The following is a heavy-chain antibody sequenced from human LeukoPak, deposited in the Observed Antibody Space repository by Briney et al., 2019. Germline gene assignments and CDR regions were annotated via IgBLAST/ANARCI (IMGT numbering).Heavy chain of an antibody. CDR3: AISYYDFWSGYYYFDY. CDR1: GGTFSSYA. CDR2: IIPIFGTA. D-gene: IGHD3-3*01. V-gene: IGHV1-69*13. J-gene: IGHJ4*02. Sequence: SVKVSCKASGGTFSSYAISWVRQAPGQGLEWMGGIIPIFGTANYAQKFQGRVTITADESTSTAYMELSSLRSEDTAVYYCAISYYDFWSGYYYFDYWGQGTLVTVSS.